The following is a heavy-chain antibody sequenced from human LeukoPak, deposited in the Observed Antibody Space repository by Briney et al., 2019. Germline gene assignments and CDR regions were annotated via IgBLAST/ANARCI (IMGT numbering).Heavy chain of an antibody. CDR1: GFTFSSYW. D-gene: IGHD2/OR15-2a*01. V-gene: IGHV3-7*01. CDR2: IKQDGSEK. CDR3: ARDLKNIPDYFDY. Sequence: GGSLRLSCAASGFTFSSYWMSWVRQAPGKGLEWVANIKQDGSEKYYVDSVKGRFTIPRDNAKNSLYLQMNSLRAEDTAVYYCARDLKNIPDYFDYWGQGTLVTVSS. J-gene: IGHJ4*02.